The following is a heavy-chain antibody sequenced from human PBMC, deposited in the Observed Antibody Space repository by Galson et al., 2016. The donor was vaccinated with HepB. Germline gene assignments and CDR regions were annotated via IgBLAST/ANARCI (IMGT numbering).Heavy chain of an antibody. CDR1: GFTVSSSY. Sequence: SLRLSCAASGFTVSSSYMSWVRQAPGKGLEWVSVIYSDGTTVYADSVIGRFTFSRDNFKNKLYLQRNYLRDEDTAVYYCARHRGWYGDGFFDDWGQGSLVTVSS. J-gene: IGHJ4*02. CDR3: ARHRGWYGDGFFDD. V-gene: IGHV3-66*04. CDR2: IYSDGTT. D-gene: IGHD6-19*01.